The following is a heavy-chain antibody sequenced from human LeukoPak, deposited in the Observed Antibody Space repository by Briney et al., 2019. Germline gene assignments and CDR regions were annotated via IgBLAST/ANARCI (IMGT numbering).Heavy chain of an antibody. V-gene: IGHV3-7*01. CDR3: ARVDGRFLAWLLWEYYFDY. J-gene: IGHJ4*02. CDR2: IKQDGSEK. CDR1: GFTFSSYW. D-gene: IGHD3-3*01. Sequence: GGSLRLSCAASGFTFSSYWMSWVRQAPGKGLEWVANIKQDGSEKYYVDSVKGRFTISRDNAKNSLYLQMNSLRAEDTAVYYCARVDGRFLAWLLWEYYFDYWGQGTLVTVSS.